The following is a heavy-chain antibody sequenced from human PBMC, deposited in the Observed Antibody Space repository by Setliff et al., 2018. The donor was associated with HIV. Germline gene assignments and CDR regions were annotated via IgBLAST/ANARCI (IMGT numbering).Heavy chain of an antibody. CDR2: IYYSGST. CDR3: ARHFPSISLFFGDPGPFDR. CDR1: GGSISSSSYY. V-gene: IGHV4-39*01. D-gene: IGHD3-10*01. Sequence: NPSETLSLTCTVSGGSISSSSYYWGWIRQPPGKGLEWIGSIYYSGSTYYNPSLKSRVTIPMDTSTNQFSLKLTSVTAADTAVYFCARHFPSISLFFGDPGPFDRWGQGALVTVSS. J-gene: IGHJ4*02.